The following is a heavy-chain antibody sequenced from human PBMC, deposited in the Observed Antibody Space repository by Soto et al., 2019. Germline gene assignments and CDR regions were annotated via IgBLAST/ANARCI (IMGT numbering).Heavy chain of an antibody. Sequence: QVQLVESGGGVVQPGRSLRLSCAASGFTFSSYAMHWVRQAPGKGLEWVADISYDGSNKYYADSVKGRFTISRDNSKNTLYLQMNSLRAEDTAVYYCARDLVRAAAGTLYYYYYGMDVWGQGTTVTVSS. CDR1: GFTFSSYA. J-gene: IGHJ6*02. V-gene: IGHV3-30-3*01. CDR2: ISYDGSNK. CDR3: ARDLVRAAAGTLYYYYYGMDV. D-gene: IGHD6-13*01.